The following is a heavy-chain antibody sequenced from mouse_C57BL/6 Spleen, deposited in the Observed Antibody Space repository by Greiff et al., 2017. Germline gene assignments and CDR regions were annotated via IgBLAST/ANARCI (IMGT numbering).Heavy chain of an antibody. J-gene: IGHJ4*01. Sequence: QVQLQQPGAELVRPGSSVKLSCKASGYTFTSYWMHWVKQRPIQGLEWIGNIDPSDSATHYNQKFKDKATLTVDKSSSTAYMQLSSLTAEDSAVYYCARRRGNYAMDYWGQGTSVTVSS. CDR2: IDPSDSAT. CDR1: GYTFTSYW. CDR3: ARRRGNYAMDY. V-gene: IGHV1-52*01.